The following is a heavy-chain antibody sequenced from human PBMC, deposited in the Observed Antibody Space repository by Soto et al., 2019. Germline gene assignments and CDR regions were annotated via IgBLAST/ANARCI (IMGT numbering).Heavy chain of an antibody. D-gene: IGHD2-2*02. CDR1: GFTFSSYG. Sequence: PGGSLRLSCAASGFTFSSYGMHWVRQAPGKGLEWVAVISYDGSNKYYADSVKGRFTISRDNSKNTLYLQMNSLRAEDTAVYYCAKDRLYAYDYWGQGTLVTVSS. V-gene: IGHV3-30*18. J-gene: IGHJ4*02. CDR3: AKDRLYAYDY. CDR2: ISYDGSNK.